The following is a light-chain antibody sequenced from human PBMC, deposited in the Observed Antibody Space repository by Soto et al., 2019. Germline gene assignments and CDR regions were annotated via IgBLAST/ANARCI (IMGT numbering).Light chain of an antibody. Sequence: QSVLTQPPSASGTPGQRVTISCSGSSYNIGSNTVNWYQQLPGTAPKLLIYSNNQRPSGVPDRFSGSKSGTSASLAISGLQSEDEADYYCAAWDDNLNGWVFGGGTKLTVL. CDR1: SYNIGSNT. J-gene: IGLJ3*02. CDR3: AAWDDNLNGWV. V-gene: IGLV1-44*01. CDR2: SNN.